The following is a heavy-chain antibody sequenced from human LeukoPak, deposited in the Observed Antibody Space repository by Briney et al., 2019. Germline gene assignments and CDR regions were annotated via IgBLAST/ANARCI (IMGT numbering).Heavy chain of an antibody. CDR2: IYYSGST. V-gene: IGHV4-61*08. J-gene: IGHJ2*01. Sequence: SETLSLTCTVSGGSISSGDYYWSWIRQPPGKGLEWIGYIYYSGSTNYNPSLKSRVTISVDTSKNQFSLKLSSVTAADTAVYYCAREIRPYYYGSGSYYYWYFDLWGRGTLVTVSS. D-gene: IGHD3-10*01. CDR1: GGSISSGDYY. CDR3: AREIRPYYYGSGSYYYWYFDL.